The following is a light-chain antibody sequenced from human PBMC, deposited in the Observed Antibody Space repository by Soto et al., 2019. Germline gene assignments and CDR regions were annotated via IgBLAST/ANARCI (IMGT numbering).Light chain of an antibody. Sequence: EIVLTQSPGTLSLSPGERATLSCRASQSFGSRYSAWYQQKPGQAPRLLIYDVSNRATGIPDRFSGSGSGTDFTLTISRLEPEDFAVYYCQQHGTSPPMYIFGQGTKLEIK. CDR3: QQHGTSPPMYI. CDR2: DVS. CDR1: QSFGSRY. V-gene: IGKV3-20*01. J-gene: IGKJ2*01.